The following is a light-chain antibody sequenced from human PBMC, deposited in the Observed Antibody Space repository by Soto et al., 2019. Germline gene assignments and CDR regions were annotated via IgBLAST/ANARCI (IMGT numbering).Light chain of an antibody. CDR1: QSVSSSY. V-gene: IGKV3-20*01. Sequence: EIVLTQSPGTLSLSPGERATLSCRASQSVSSSYLAWYQQKPGQAPRLLIYGASSRADGIPDRCSGSGSGTDFNLTISRLQPEDCAVYYYQQYGSSPRVTFGGGTKVEIK. CDR2: GAS. CDR3: QQYGSSPRVT. J-gene: IGKJ4*01.